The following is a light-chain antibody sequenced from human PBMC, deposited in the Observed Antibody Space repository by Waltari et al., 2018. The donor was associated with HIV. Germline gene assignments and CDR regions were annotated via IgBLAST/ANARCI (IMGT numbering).Light chain of an antibody. Sequence: QSVLTQPPSASRTPAQRVLLSFSGNNSTVGNNFVSWFQQVPGGAPKLVIYRNDRRPSGVPDRFSGAKSGSSASLAISGLQSDDEADYFCASWDDNLGHWVFGVGTKLTV. CDR3: ASWDDNLGHWV. CDR1: NSTVGNNF. CDR2: RND. V-gene: IGLV1-44*01. J-gene: IGLJ3*02.